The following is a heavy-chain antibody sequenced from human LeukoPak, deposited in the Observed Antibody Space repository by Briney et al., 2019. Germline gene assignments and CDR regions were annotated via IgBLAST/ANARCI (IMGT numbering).Heavy chain of an antibody. V-gene: IGHV3-21*01. CDR3: ARRLSRRDGYNYGY. D-gene: IGHD5-24*01. CDR1: GFTFSLSS. J-gene: IGHJ4*02. CDR2: ITGTGSYI. Sequence: PGGSLRLSCAASGFTFSLSSMIWVRQAPGKGLEWVSSITGTGSYIFYADSVKGRFTISRDNAKNSLSLQMNSLRAEDTAVYYCARRLSRRDGYNYGYWGQGTLVTVSS.